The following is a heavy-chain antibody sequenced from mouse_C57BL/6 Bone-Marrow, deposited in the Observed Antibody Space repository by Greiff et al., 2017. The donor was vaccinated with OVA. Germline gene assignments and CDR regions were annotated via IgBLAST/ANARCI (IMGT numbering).Heavy chain of an antibody. CDR1: GYAFTNYL. CDR2: INPGSGGT. V-gene: IGHV1-54*01. CDR3: ARLDDGYFFYAMDY. J-gene: IGHJ4*01. D-gene: IGHD2-3*01. Sequence: VQLQQSGAELVRPGTSVKVSCKASGYAFTNYLIEWVKQRPGQGLEWIGVINPGSGGTNYNEKFKGKATLTADKSSSTAYMQLSSLTSEDSAVYFCARLDDGYFFYAMDYWGQGTSVTVSS.